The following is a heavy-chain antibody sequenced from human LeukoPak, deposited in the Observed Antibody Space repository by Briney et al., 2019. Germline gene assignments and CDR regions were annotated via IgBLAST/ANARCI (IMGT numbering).Heavy chain of an antibody. J-gene: IGHJ4*02. CDR3: AKDFLTVTAGWDY. V-gene: IGHV3-21*04. D-gene: IGHD4-17*01. CDR2: ISSSSSYI. Sequence: PGGSLRLSCAASGFTFSSYSMNWVRQAPGKGLEWASSISSSSSYIYYADSVKGRFTISRDNAKNSLYLQMNSLRAEDTAVYYCAKDFLTVTAGWDYWGQGTLVTVSS. CDR1: GFTFSSYS.